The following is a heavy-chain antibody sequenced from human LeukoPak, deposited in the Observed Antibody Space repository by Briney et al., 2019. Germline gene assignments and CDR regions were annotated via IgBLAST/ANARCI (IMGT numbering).Heavy chain of an antibody. CDR1: GFTFSSYW. CDR2: IKSDGSST. V-gene: IGHV3-74*03. D-gene: IGHD3-9*01. J-gene: IGHJ4*02. CDR3: AKDDAWLRYQY. Sequence: GGSLRLSCAASGFTFSSYWMHWVRQVPGEGLVWVSRIKSDGSSTTYADSVKGRFTISRDNSKNTLDLQMNSLRAEDTAVYYCAKDDAWLRYQYWGQGTLVTVSS.